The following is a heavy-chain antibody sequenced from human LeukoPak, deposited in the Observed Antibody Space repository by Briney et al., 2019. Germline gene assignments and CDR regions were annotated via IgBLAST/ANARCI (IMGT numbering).Heavy chain of an antibody. V-gene: IGHV3-23*01. Sequence: PGGSLRLSCAASGFTFSSYAMNWARQAPGKGLEWVSTISGSGGSTYYADSVKGRFTISRDNSKNTLYLQMNSLRAGDTAVYHCAKQGYCSGGSCYPWYFDYWGQGTLVTVSS. J-gene: IGHJ4*02. CDR3: AKQGYCSGGSCYPWYFDY. CDR2: ISGSGGST. D-gene: IGHD2-15*01. CDR1: GFTFSSYA.